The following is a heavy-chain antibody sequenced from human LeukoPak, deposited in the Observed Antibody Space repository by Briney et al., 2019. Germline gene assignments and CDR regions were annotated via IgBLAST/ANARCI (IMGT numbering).Heavy chain of an antibody. CDR2: INSDGSST. D-gene: IGHD1-26*01. CDR3: ARAYSGSYYDY. Sequence: GGSLRLSCAASGFTFSSYWTHWLRHAPGKGLVWVSRINSDGSSTSYADSVKGRFTISRDNAKNTLYLQMNSLRAEDTAVYYCARAYSGSYYDYWGQGTLVTVSS. CDR1: GFTFSSYW. J-gene: IGHJ4*02. V-gene: IGHV3-74*01.